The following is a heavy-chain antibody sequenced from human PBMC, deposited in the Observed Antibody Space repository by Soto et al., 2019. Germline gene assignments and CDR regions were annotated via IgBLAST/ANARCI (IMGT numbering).Heavy chain of an antibody. D-gene: IGHD3-10*01. CDR1: GYTFTSCG. CDR3: ARDLDGSGSYCNGY. CDR2: ISPYNGNT. V-gene: IGHV1-18*01. Sequence: ASVKVSCKASGYTFTSCGISWVRQAPGQGLEWMGWISPYNGNTNYAQKLQGRVTVTTDTSTSTAYMELRSLTSDDTAVYYCARDLDGSGSYCNGYWGQVSLVTVSS. J-gene: IGHJ4*02.